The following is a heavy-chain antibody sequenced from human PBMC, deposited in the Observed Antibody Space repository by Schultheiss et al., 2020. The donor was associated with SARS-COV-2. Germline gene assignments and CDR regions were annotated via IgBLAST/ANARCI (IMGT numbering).Heavy chain of an antibody. CDR1: GGSISSGGYY. Sequence: QTLSLTCTVSGGSISSGGYYWSWIRQHPGKGLEWIGYIYYSGSTYYNPSLKSRVTISVDTSKNQFSLKLSSVTAADTAVYYCARSPSRTTITMIVAEGYYFDYWGQGTLVTVSS. J-gene: IGHJ4*02. CDR2: IYYSGST. D-gene: IGHD3-22*01. CDR3: ARSPSRTTITMIVAEGYYFDY. V-gene: IGHV4-31*03.